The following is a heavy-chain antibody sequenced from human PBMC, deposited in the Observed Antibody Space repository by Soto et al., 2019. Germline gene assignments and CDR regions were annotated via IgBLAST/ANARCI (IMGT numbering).Heavy chain of an antibody. D-gene: IGHD5-18*01. CDR2: IYYSGST. J-gene: IGHJ6*02. CDR1: VDSITSNSYY. CDR3: AGMGYPGYYYYYGMDV. V-gene: IGHV4-39*01. Sequence: SETLSLTCTVYVDSITSNSYYWDWIRQPPGKGLEWIGSIYYSGSTYYNPYLKSRVHISVDTSKNQFARKLSSVTAAETAVDYCAGMGYPGYYYYYGMDVCGQGTTVTVYS.